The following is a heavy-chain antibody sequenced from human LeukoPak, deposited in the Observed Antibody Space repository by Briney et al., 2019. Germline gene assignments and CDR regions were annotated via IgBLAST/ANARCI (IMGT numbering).Heavy chain of an antibody. CDR2: IKYDGSNK. V-gene: IGHV3-30*04. CDR1: GFTFSSYA. Sequence: GGSLRLSCAASGFTFSSYAMHWVRQAPGKGLEWVAVIKYDGSNKYYADSVKGRFTISRDNSKNTLYLQMNSLRAEDTAVYYCAIAGITGSLDDAFDIWGQGTMVTVSS. J-gene: IGHJ3*02. D-gene: IGHD1-20*01. CDR3: AIAGITGSLDDAFDI.